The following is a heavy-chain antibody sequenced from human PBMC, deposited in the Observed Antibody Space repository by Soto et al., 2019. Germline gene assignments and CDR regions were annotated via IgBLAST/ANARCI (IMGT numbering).Heavy chain of an antibody. CDR1: GGSISSGDYY. V-gene: IGHV4-30-4*08. CDR3: ASMSDYYYIDF. Sequence: SETLSLTCTVSGGSISSGDYYWNWIRQPPGKGLEWIGYIYYSGSTYYNPSLKSRVTISVDTSKNHFSLKLSSVTAADTAVYYCASMSDYYYIDFWGKGTTVTVSS. D-gene: IGHD3-16*01. J-gene: IGHJ6*03. CDR2: IYYSGST.